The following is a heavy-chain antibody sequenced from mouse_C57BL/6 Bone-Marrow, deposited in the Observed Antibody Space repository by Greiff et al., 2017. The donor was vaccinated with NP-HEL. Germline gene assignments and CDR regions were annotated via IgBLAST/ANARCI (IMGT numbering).Heavy chain of an antibody. J-gene: IGHJ4*01. CDR3: AFHYGKGGPDAMDY. V-gene: IGHV1-82*01. CDR1: GYAFSSSW. CDR2: IYPGDGDT. Sequence: QVQLQQSGPELVKPGASVKISCKASGYAFSSSWMNWVKQRPGKGLEWIGRIYPGDGDTNYNGKFKGKATLTADKSSSTAYMQLSSLTSEDSAVYFGAFHYGKGGPDAMDYWGQGTSVTVSS. D-gene: IGHD1-1*02.